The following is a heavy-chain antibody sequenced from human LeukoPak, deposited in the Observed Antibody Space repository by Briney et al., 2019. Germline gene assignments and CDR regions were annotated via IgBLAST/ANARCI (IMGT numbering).Heavy chain of an antibody. V-gene: IGHV4-59*01. Sequence: SETXSLTCTVSGGSISSYYWSWVRQPSGKGLEGIGYIYYSGSTNYTPSLKSRVTISVDTSKNQFSLKLSSVTAADTAVYYCARYSNYIDYFDYWGQGTLVTVSS. CDR2: IYYSGST. CDR1: GGSISSYY. CDR3: ARYSNYIDYFDY. D-gene: IGHD4-11*01. J-gene: IGHJ4*02.